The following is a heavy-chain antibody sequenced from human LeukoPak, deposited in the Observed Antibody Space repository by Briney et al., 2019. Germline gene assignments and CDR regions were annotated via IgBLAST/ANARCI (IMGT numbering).Heavy chain of an antibody. CDR1: GGSVSSGDYY. D-gene: IGHD1/OR15-1a*01. CDR3: ARAAQNWNNAPYFDF. Sequence: SETLSLTCTVSGGSVSSGDYYWSWIRQHPGKGLEWIGYIYYTGTTYYNPSLKSRLTISLDTSKNQFSLKLTSVTAADTAVFYCARAAQNWNNAPYFDFWGQETLVTVSS. J-gene: IGHJ4*02. V-gene: IGHV4-30-4*01. CDR2: IYYTGTT.